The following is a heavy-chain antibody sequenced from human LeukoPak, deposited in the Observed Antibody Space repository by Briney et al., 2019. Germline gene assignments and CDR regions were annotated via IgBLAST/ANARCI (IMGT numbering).Heavy chain of an antibody. Sequence: SETLSLTCTVSGGPVRSGDYHWNWIRQAPEKGLEWLGHISSTGSANYNPSLKSRVTISVDTSKNQFSLKLSSVTAADTAFYYCARARYSTGWVDYWGQGTLVTVSS. V-gene: IGHV4-61*08. CDR1: GGPVRSGDYH. J-gene: IGHJ4*02. D-gene: IGHD2-8*02. CDR2: ISSTGSA. CDR3: ARARYSTGWVDY.